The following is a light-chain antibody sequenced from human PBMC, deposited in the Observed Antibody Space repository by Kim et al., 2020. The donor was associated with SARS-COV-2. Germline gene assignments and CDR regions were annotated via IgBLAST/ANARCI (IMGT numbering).Light chain of an antibody. Sequence: IHMTQSPSSLSASVGDSVTITCRASQSIRTYLNWYQQRPGKAPKLLLYSTSTLQSGVPSRFSGSGSGTDFTLTISSLLPEDFATYFCQQSYGSPYTFGQGTKLEI. CDR3: QQSYGSPYT. J-gene: IGKJ2*01. CDR2: STS. V-gene: IGKV1-39*01. CDR1: QSIRTY.